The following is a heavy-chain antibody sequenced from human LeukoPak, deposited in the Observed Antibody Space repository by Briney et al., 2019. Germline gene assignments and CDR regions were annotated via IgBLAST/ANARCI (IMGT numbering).Heavy chain of an antibody. V-gene: IGHV3-64D*06. CDR2: ISSNGDRT. J-gene: IGHJ6*02. CDR1: GFIFSTYA. D-gene: IGHD3-10*01. CDR3: VKLYYYGSWSYDR. Sequence: PGGSLRLSCSASGFIFSTYAMHWVRQAPGKGLEYVSAISSNGDRTYYADAVKGRFTISRDNSKNTVYLQMSSLRAEDTAVYYCVKLYYYGSWSYDRWGQGTTVTVSS.